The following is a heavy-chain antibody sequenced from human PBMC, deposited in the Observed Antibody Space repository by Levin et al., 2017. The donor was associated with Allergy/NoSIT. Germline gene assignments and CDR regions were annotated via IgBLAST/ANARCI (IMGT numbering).Heavy chain of an antibody. CDR3: ARVGYRWRYFDL. Sequence: AASVKVSCAVSGFTFSSYWMSWVRQAPGKGLEWVANIKQDGSEKDYVDSVKGRFTISRDNAKNSLYLQMNSLRAEDTAVFYCARVGYRWRYFDLWGRGTLVTVSS. J-gene: IGHJ2*01. V-gene: IGHV3-7*01. D-gene: IGHD5-24*01. CDR1: GFTFSSYW. CDR2: IKQDGSEK.